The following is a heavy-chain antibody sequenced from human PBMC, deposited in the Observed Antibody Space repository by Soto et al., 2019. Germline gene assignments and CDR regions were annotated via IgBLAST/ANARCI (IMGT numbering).Heavy chain of an antibody. CDR3: ARDREWEGFDY. CDR2: IVPILGIG. CDR1: GGTFSSYT. D-gene: IGHD1-26*01. V-gene: IGHV1-69*04. J-gene: IGHJ4*02. Sequence: SVKVSCKASGGTFSSYTFSWVRQAPGQGLEWMGRIVPILGIGNYAQKFQGSVTITADKSTSTAYMELSSLRSDDTAVYYCARDREWEGFDYWGQGTLVTVSS.